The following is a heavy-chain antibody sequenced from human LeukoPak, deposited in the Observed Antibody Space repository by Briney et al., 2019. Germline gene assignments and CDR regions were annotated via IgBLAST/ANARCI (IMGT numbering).Heavy chain of an antibody. D-gene: IGHD3-10*01. V-gene: IGHV4-61*02. Sequence: PSQTLSLTCTVSGGSISSGSYYWSWIRQPAGKGLEWIGRIYTSGSTNYNPSLKSRATISVDTSKNQFSLKLSSVTAADTAVYYCARAKDYYGSGSYYRVYYYYMDVWGKGTTVTVSS. CDR3: ARAKDYYGSGSYYRVYYYYMDV. CDR2: IYTSGST. CDR1: GGSISSGSYY. J-gene: IGHJ6*03.